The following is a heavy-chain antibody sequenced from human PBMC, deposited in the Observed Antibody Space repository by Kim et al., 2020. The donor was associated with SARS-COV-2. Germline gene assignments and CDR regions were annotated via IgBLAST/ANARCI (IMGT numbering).Heavy chain of an antibody. CDR3: VKEERSTVTTSYYFDY. D-gene: IGHD4-17*01. J-gene: IGHJ4*02. Sequence: GGSLRLSCAASGFTFSGYGMHWVRQAPGKGLEWVAVISYDGSNKYSVDSVKGRLTISRDNSNNTLYLQMNSLRAEDTAVYYCVKEERSTVTTSYYFDYWGQGTLVTVSS. CDR1: GFTFSGYG. CDR2: ISYDGSNK. V-gene: IGHV3-30*18.